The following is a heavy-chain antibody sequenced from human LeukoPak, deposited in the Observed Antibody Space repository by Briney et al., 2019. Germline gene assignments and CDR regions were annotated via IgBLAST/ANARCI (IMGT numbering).Heavy chain of an antibody. Sequence: ASVKVSGKASGYTFIGYYIHWLRQAPGQGLEWMGWINPNSGATNYAQKFQGRVTMTRDTSISTAYMELSRLISDDTAVYYCARETGTTSKYFDYWGQGTLLTVSS. V-gene: IGHV1-2*02. CDR3: ARETGTTSKYFDY. D-gene: IGHD1-1*01. CDR1: GYTFIGYY. J-gene: IGHJ4*02. CDR2: INPNSGAT.